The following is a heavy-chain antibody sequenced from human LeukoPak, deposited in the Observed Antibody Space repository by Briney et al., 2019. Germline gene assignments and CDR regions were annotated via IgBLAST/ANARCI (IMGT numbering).Heavy chain of an antibody. D-gene: IGHD6-19*01. J-gene: IGHJ4*02. Sequence: SETLSLTCTVSGGSISSYYWSWIRQPPGKGLEWIGYIYYSGSTNYNPSLKGRVTISVDTSMNQFSLKLSSVTAADTAVYYCARMPARARSGWPYFDYWGQGTLVTVSS. V-gene: IGHV4-59*01. CDR1: GGSISSYY. CDR3: ARMPARARSGWPYFDY. CDR2: IYYSGST.